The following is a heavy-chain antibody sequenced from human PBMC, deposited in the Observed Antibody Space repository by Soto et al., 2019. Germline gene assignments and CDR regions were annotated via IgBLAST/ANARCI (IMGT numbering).Heavy chain of an antibody. CDR1: GFTFSSFA. V-gene: IGHV3-23*01. CDR3: AKKAGIISRYGLDV. Sequence: VQLSESGGGLVQPGGSLTLSCAASGFTFSSFAMNWVRQAPGKGLEWVAVISGNATSTYYADSVKGRFTISSDNSKNTMYLQMNSLRAEDTAVYYCAKKAGIISRYGLDVWGQGTTVTVSS. CDR2: ISGNATST. J-gene: IGHJ6*02.